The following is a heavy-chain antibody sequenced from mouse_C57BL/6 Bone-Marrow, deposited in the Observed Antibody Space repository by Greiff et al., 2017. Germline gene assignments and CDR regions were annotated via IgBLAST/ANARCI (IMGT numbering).Heavy chain of an antibody. V-gene: IGHV14-4*01. D-gene: IGHD1-1*01. CDR1: GFNIKDDY. J-gene: IGHJ1*03. CDR3: TPHYYGSSLWYFDV. CDR2: IDPENGDT. Sequence: VQLKQSGAELVRPGASVKLSCTASGFNIKDDYMHWVKQRPEQGLEWIGWIDPENGDTEYASKFQGKATITADTSSNTAYLQLSSLTSEDTAVYYCTPHYYGSSLWYFDVWGTGTTVTVSS.